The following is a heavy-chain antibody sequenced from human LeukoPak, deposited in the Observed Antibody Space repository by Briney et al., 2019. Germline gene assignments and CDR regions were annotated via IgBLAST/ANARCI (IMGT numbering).Heavy chain of an antibody. Sequence: SVKVSCETSGVTFSSFSVHWVRQAPGQGLEWVGRIVPMLGATNYAQKFQDRVTMTADTSTSTAILELSSLTSEDTAVYYCATRGVRGMTITAMDVWGQGTTVIVSS. V-gene: IGHV1-69*08. CDR1: GVTFSSFS. CDR3: ATRGVRGMTITAMDV. CDR2: IVPMLGAT. J-gene: IGHJ6*02. D-gene: IGHD3-10*02.